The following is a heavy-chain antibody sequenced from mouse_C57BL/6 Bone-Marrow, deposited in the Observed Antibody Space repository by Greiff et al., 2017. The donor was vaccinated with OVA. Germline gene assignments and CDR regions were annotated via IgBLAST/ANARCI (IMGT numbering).Heavy chain of an antibody. J-gene: IGHJ4*01. V-gene: IGHV1-81*01. D-gene: IGHD2-3*01. CDR2: IYPRSGNT. CDR3: ARFGYWDYAMDY. Sequence: QVHVKQSGAELARPGASVKLSCKASGYTFTSYGISWVKQRTGQGLEWIGEIYPRSGNTYYNEKFKGKATLTADKSSSTAYMELRSLTSEDSAVYFCARFGYWDYAMDYWGQGTSVTVSS. CDR1: GYTFTSYG.